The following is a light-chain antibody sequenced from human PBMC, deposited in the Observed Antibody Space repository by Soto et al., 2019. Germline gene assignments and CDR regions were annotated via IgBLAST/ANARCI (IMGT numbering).Light chain of an antibody. V-gene: IGLV2-14*01. CDR3: NSYSSSTTLYL. CDR2: DVS. Sequence: QSVLTQPASVSGSPGQSITISCTGTSTDVGGYNYVSWYQQHPGKAPKLMISDVSNRPSGVSIRFSGSKSGNTASLTISGLRAEDEADYYCNSYSSSTTLYLFGTGTKVTVL. CDR1: STDVGGYNY. J-gene: IGLJ1*01.